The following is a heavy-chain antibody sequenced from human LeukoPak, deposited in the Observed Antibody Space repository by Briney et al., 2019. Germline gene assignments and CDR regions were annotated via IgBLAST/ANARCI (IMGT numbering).Heavy chain of an antibody. Sequence: SETLSLTCTVSGYSISSGYYWGWIRQPPGKGLEWIGTIHHSGGTYYNPSLKSRVTISADTSRNQFSLKLTSVTAADTAVYYCARPYAPFTGNDAFDIWGQGTMVTVSS. V-gene: IGHV4-38-2*02. CDR2: IHHSGGT. CDR1: GYSISSGYY. D-gene: IGHD1-1*01. CDR3: ARPYAPFTGNDAFDI. J-gene: IGHJ3*02.